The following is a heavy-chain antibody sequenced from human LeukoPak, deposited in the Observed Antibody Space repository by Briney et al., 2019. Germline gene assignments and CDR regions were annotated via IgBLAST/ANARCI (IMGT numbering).Heavy chain of an antibody. CDR3: AKPTSTGTSSPFDY. CDR2: ISGGGGST. CDR1: GFSVSSNY. V-gene: IGHV3-23*01. J-gene: IGHJ4*02. Sequence: GGSLRLSCAASGFSVSSNYMSWVRQAPGKGLEWVSSISGGGGSTYYADSVRGRFTISRDNSKNTLSLQMNSLRAEDTAVYYCAKPTSTGTSSPFDYWGQGTLVTVS. D-gene: IGHD5/OR15-5a*01.